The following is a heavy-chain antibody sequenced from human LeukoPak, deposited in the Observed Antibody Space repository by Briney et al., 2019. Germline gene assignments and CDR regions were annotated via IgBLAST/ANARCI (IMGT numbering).Heavy chain of an antibody. CDR2: IYYSGST. CDR1: GGSISSYY. V-gene: IGHV4-59*01. J-gene: IGHJ4*02. CDR3: AREGDDYGDYVDY. Sequence: SETLSLTCTVSGGSISSYYWRWIRQPPGKGLEWIGYIYYSGSTNYNPSLKSRVTISVDTSKNQFSLKLSSVTAADTAVYYCAREGDDYGDYVDYWGQGTLVTVSS. D-gene: IGHD4-17*01.